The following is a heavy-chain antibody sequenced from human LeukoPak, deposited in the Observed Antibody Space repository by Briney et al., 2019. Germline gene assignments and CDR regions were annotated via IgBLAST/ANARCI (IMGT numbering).Heavy chain of an antibody. D-gene: IGHD1-1*01. J-gene: IGHJ6*02. CDR1: GFTFDDYA. CDR2: ISWNSGSI. V-gene: IGHV3-9*01. Sequence: GGSLRLSCAASGFTFDDYAMHWVRQAPGQGLEWVSGISWNSGSIGYAESVKGRFTISRDNAKNSLYLQMNSLRAEDTALYYCARTEDYYYYGMDVWGQGTTVTVSS. CDR3: ARTEDYYYYGMDV.